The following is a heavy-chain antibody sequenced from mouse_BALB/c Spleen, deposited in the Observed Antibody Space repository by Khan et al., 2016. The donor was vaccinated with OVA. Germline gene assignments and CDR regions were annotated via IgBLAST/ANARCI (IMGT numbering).Heavy chain of an antibody. J-gene: IGHJ3*01. CDR1: GYTFTDYY. Sequence: QFQLKQSGAELARPGASVKLSCKASGYTFTDYYINWVKQRTGQGLEWIGEISPGSGDTYYNEKFKGKATLTADKSSSTVYMQLSSLTAEASAVYFCARRNYFGYTFAYWGQGTLVTVSA. CDR3: ARRNYFGYTFAY. D-gene: IGHD1-2*01. V-gene: IGHV1-77*01. CDR2: ISPGSGDT.